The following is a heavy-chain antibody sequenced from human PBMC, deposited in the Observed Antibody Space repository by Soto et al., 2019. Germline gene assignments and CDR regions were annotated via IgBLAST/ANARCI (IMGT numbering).Heavy chain of an antibody. CDR1: GYTFTGYY. V-gene: IGHV1-2*04. CDR2: INPNSGGT. D-gene: IGHD3-16*01. J-gene: IGHJ3*02. Sequence: ASVKVSCKASGYTFTGYYMHWVRQAPGQGLEWMGWINPNSGGTNYAQKFQGWVIMTRDTTISTAYMELSRLRSDDTAVYYCERDRRTGFGFDALDIWGQGTMVTVSS. CDR3: ERDRRTGFGFDALDI.